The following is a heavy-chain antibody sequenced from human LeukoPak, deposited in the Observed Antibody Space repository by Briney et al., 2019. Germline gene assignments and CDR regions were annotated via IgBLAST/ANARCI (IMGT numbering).Heavy chain of an antibody. CDR2: INTDGTVT. V-gene: IGHV3-74*01. CDR3: ATKQWLAPPPDS. Sequence: GGALRLSCATSGITLSKYWGLLGRQTPGEGLEGVSRINTDGTVTTYADSVKGRFTVSRDNADNTMFLQMNSVRDEDTAVYYCATKQWLAPPPDSWGQGTPVTVSS. D-gene: IGHD6-19*01. CDR1: GITLSKYW. J-gene: IGHJ4*02.